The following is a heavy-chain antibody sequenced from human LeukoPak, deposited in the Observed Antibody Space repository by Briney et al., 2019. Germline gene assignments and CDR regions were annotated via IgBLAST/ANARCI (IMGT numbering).Heavy chain of an antibody. J-gene: IGHJ6*02. CDR1: GYTFTGYY. CDR2: INPNSGGT. Sequence: ASVKVSCKASGYTFTGYYMHWVRQAPGQGLERMGWINPNSGGTNYAQKFQGRVTMTRDTSISTAYMELSRLRSDDTAVYYCARDQLAYYYGSGRSFGMDVWGQGTTVTVSS. D-gene: IGHD3-10*01. V-gene: IGHV1-2*02. CDR3: ARDQLAYYYGSGRSFGMDV.